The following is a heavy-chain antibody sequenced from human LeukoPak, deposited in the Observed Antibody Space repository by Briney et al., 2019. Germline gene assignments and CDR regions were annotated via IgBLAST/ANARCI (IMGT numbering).Heavy chain of an antibody. Sequence: GASVKVSCKASGYTFTVYYMHWVRQAPGQGLEWMGWINPDSGDTNYAQKFQGRVTMTRDTSINTAYMELSRLTSDDTAVYYCARGSSSGWSGSDYWGQGTLVTVSS. D-gene: IGHD6-19*01. J-gene: IGHJ4*02. V-gene: IGHV1-2*02. CDR3: ARGSSSGWSGSDY. CDR1: GYTFTVYY. CDR2: INPDSGDT.